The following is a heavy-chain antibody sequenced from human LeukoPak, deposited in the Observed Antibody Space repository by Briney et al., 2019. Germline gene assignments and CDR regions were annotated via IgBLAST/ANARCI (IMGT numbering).Heavy chain of an antibody. J-gene: IGHJ1*01. Sequence: CGPTLVNPTQTLTRSCSFSGFSLGTIELCVSWIRQPAGKALEGLTRSAWDDNQYYSTSLKTSLTISKDTSKNQLDLTMTNLDPVDTATYYCARTRYSSGWPEYFQDWGQGTLVTVSS. V-gene: IGHV2-70*11. CDR2: SAWDDNQ. D-gene: IGHD6-19*01. CDR1: GFSLGTIELC. CDR3: ARTRYSSGWPEYFQD.